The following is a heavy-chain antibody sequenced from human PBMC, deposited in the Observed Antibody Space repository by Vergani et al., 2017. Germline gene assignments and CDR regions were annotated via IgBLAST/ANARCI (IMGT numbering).Heavy chain of an antibody. J-gene: IGHJ3*02. D-gene: IGHD3-3*01. CDR2: INPNSGGT. Sequence: QVQLVQSGAEVKKPGASVKVSCKASGYTFTGSYMHWVRQAPGQGLEWMGWINPNSGGTKYAQKFQGRVTMTRDTSIRTAYMELSRLRSDDTAVYYCARRITIFGVDDAFDIWGQGTMVTVSS. CDR1: GYTFTGSY. V-gene: IGHV1-2*02. CDR3: ARRITIFGVDDAFDI.